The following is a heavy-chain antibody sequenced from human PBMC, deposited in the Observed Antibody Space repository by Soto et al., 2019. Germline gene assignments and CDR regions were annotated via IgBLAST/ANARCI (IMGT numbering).Heavy chain of an antibody. CDR3: AKDKYKGMDV. J-gene: IGHJ6*02. D-gene: IGHD1-1*01. CDR2: ISWNSNSI. V-gene: IGHV3-9*01. Sequence: GGSLRLSGAASGFTFDDYSIHWVRQAPWKGLEWVSSISWNSNSIVYADSVKGRFTISRDNAKNFLYLQMNSLRPEDTALYYCAKDKYKGMDVWGQGTTVTVSS. CDR1: GFTFDDYS.